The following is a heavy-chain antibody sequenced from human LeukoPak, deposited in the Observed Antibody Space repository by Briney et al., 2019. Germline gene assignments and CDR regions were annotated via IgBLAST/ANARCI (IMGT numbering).Heavy chain of an antibody. D-gene: IGHD3-22*01. CDR1: GYTLTELS. J-gene: IGHJ4*02. V-gene: IGHV1-24*01. CDR3: ATVQKQDYETRPYYDH. CDR2: FDPEDGET. Sequence: GASVKVSCKVYGYTLTELSMHWVRQAPGKGLEWMGGFDPEDGETIYAQKFQGRVTMTEDKSTDTAYMELSSLRSEDTAVYYCATVQKQDYETRPYYDHWGQGTLVTVSS.